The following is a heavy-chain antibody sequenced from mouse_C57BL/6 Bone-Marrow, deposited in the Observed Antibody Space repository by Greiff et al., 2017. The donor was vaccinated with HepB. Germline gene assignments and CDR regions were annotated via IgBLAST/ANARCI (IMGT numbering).Heavy chain of an antibody. Sequence: VQLQQSGPELVKPGASVKLSCKASGYTFTSYDINWVKQRHGQGLEWIGWIYPRDGSTKYNEKFKGKATLTVDTSSSTAYMELHSLTSEDSAVYFCASPYYFDYWGQGTTLTVSS. CDR1: GYTFTSYD. CDR3: ASPYYFDY. J-gene: IGHJ2*01. CDR2: IYPRDGST. V-gene: IGHV1-85*01.